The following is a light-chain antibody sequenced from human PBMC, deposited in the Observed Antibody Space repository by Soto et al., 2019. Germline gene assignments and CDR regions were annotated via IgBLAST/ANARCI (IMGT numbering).Light chain of an antibody. CDR2: DVS. CDR3: SSYTTSSTLV. Sequence: QSALTQPASVSGSPGQSITISCTGTSSDVGAHNSVAWYQHNPGKAPKLMIYDVSNRPSGVSSRFSGSKSANTASLSISGLQADDEADYYCSSYTTSSTLVFGTGTKLTVL. V-gene: IGLV2-14*01. J-gene: IGLJ1*01. CDR1: SSDVGAHNS.